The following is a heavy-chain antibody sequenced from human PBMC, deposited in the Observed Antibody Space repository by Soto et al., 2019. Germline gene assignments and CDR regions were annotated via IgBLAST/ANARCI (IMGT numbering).Heavy chain of an antibody. J-gene: IGHJ4*02. CDR1: GYTFTGYY. CDR2: INPNSGGT. CDR3: ASGRAYCGGDCYSSPGDY. Sequence: QVQLVQSGAEVKKPGASVKVSCKASGYTFTGYYMHWVRQAPGQGLEWMGWINPNSGGTNYAQKFQDRVTMTRDTSISTAYMELSRIRSDDTAVYYCASGRAYCGGDCYSSPGDYWGQGTLVTVSS. D-gene: IGHD2-21*02. V-gene: IGHV1-2*02.